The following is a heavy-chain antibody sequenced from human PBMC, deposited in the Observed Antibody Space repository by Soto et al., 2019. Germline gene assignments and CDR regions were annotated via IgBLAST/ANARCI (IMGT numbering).Heavy chain of an antibody. V-gene: IGHV3-23*01. CDR3: ARDPAVTTDYGLDV. D-gene: IGHD4-17*01. J-gene: IGHJ6*02. CDR1: GFTFSSYA. CDR2: ISGSGGST. Sequence: TGGSLRLSCAASGFTFSSYAMSWVRQAPGKGLEWVSAISGSGGSTYYADSVKGRFTIPRDNSKNTVYLQMNSLRAEDTAVYYCARDPAVTTDYGLDVWGQGTTVIVSS.